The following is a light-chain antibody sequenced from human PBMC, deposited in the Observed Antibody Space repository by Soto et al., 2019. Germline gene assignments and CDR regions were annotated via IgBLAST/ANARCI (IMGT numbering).Light chain of an antibody. CDR3: QQNKDWPGT. V-gene: IGKV3-15*01. CDR2: HSS. Sequence: EIVMTQSPATLSVSPGEIATLSCTASQSVSDNLAWYQQKPGQAPSLLIYHSSITATGIPARFSGGGSGTEFFLTISSLQSEDFGVYYCQQNKDWPGTFGQGTKVDI. CDR1: QSVSDN. J-gene: IGKJ1*01.